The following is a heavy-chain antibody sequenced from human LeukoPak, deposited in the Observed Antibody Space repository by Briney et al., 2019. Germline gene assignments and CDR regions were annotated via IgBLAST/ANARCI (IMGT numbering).Heavy chain of an antibody. CDR3: ARGSVGGGNYFDY. V-gene: IGHV3-21*01. CDR1: GFTFSSYI. J-gene: IGHJ4*02. CDR2: ISSDSSYI. Sequence: PGGSLRLSCAASGFTFSSYIMNWVRQAPGKGLEWVSSISSDSSYIYYADSVKGRFTISRDNAKNSLYLQMNSLRAEDTAVYYCARGSVGGGNYFDYWGQGTLVTASS. D-gene: IGHD3-16*01.